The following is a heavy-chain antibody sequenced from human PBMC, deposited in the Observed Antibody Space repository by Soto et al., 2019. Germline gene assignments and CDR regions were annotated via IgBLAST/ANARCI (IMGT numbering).Heavy chain of an antibody. Sequence: EVQLLESGGGLVQPGGYLRLSCAASGFTFSSYAMSWVRQAPGKGLEWVSAISGSGGSTYYAGTVKGRFTIARVNSKNTLYLQMNSLRAEVTPVYYCAKDFKVVLAAALPLWGQGTLVTVSS. CDR1: GFTFSSYA. CDR3: AKDFKVVLAAALPL. V-gene: IGHV3-23*01. J-gene: IGHJ4*02. CDR2: ISGSGGST. D-gene: IGHD2-15*01.